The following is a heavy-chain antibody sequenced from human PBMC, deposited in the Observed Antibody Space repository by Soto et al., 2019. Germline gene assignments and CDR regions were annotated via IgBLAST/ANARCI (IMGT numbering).Heavy chain of an antibody. CDR3: ATSERVSRRYYRMDV. D-gene: IGHD6-13*01. CDR1: GYSFTSYW. Sequence: RGESLKISCKGSGYSFTSYWIGWVRQMPGKGLEWMGIIYPGDSDTRYSPSFQGQVTISADKSISTVYLQWSSLKASDTAMYYCATSERVSRRYYRMDVWGQGTTVTVSS. CDR2: IYPGDSDT. J-gene: IGHJ6*02. V-gene: IGHV5-51*01.